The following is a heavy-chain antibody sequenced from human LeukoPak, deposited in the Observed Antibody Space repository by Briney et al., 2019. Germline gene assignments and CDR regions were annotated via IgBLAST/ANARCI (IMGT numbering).Heavy chain of an antibody. Sequence: GGSLRLSCAASGFTFSDYYMSWIRQAPGKGLEWVSYISSSSSYTIYADSVKGRFTISRDNAKNSLYLQMNSLRAEDTAVYYCARWGVDDYVWGSYRYTVGYYFDYWGQGTLVTVSS. V-gene: IGHV3-11*03. J-gene: IGHJ4*02. CDR2: ISSSSSYT. CDR1: GFTFSDYY. CDR3: ARWGVDDYVWGSYRYTVGYYFDY. D-gene: IGHD3-16*02.